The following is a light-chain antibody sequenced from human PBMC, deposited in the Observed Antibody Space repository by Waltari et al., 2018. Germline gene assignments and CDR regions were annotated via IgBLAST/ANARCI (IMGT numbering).Light chain of an antibody. CDR3: QQRSNWPRT. V-gene: IGKV3-11*01. J-gene: IGKJ1*01. CDR1: QSVTNS. Sequence: EIVLTQSPDTLSLSPGERATLSCRASQSVTNSLAWYQQKPGQAPRLLIYSASNRATGVPARFSGSGSGTDFTLTISSLEPEDFAGYYCQQRSNWPRTFGQGTKVEIK. CDR2: SAS.